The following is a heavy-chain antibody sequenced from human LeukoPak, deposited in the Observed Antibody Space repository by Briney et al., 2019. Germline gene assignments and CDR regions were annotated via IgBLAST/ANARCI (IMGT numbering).Heavy chain of an antibody. V-gene: IGHV1-18*01. Sequence: GASVKVPCKASGYTFTSYGISWVRQAPGQGLEWMGWISAYNGNTNYAQKLQGRVTMTTDTSTSTAYMELRSLRSDDTAVYYCARRGQWLRIYYYYYYMDVWGKGTTVNVSS. D-gene: IGHD6-19*01. CDR2: ISAYNGNT. J-gene: IGHJ6*03. CDR1: GYTFTSYG. CDR3: ARRGQWLRIYYYYYYMDV.